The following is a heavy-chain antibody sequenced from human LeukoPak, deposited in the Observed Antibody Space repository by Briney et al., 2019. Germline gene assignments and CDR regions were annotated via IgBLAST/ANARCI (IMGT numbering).Heavy chain of an antibody. J-gene: IGHJ4*02. CDR1: GGSFSGYS. CDR2: INDSGSA. Sequence: SGTLSLTCAVYGGSFSGYSWSWIRQPPGKGLEWTGEINDSGSANYNPSPKRGGTISVDATKNKFFMKLSSVPSAETAVYYCASTTYYYGSSGYPLGGWGQGTLVTVSS. CDR3: ASTTYYYGSSGYPLGG. V-gene: IGHV4-34*01. D-gene: IGHD3-22*01.